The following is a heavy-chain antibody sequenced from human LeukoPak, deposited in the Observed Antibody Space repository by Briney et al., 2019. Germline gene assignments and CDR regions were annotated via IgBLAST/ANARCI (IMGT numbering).Heavy chain of an antibody. CDR3: ARESNKVVRGVIITHAFDY. D-gene: IGHD3-10*01. Sequence: SXTXXLTCTVSGGSISSGDYYWSWSRQPPGKGLEWIVYIYYSGSTYYNPSLKSRVTISVDTAKNQFSLKLSSVTAADTAVYYCARESNKVVRGVIITHAFDYWGQGTLVTVSS. J-gene: IGHJ4*02. V-gene: IGHV4-30-4*08. CDR2: IYYSGST. CDR1: GGSISSGDYY.